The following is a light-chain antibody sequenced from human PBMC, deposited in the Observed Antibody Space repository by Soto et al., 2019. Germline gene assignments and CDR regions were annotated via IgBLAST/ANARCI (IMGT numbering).Light chain of an antibody. V-gene: IGLV2-14*01. CDR1: SSDVGGYNY. J-gene: IGLJ3*02. CDR2: EVS. CDR3: SSYTSSSTRV. Sequence: QSVLTQPASVSGSPGQSITISCTGTSSDVGGYNYVSWYQQHPGKAPKLMIYEVSNRPSGVSNRFSGSKSGNTASLTISGLQPEDEADNYCSSYTSSSTRVFGGGTKLTVL.